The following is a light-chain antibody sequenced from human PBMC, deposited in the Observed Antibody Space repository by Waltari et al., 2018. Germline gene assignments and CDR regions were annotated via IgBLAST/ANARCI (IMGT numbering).Light chain of an antibody. Sequence: SYVLTQLSSMSVTPGQTARLVCGVRPIGTKAVHWYQRKAGQSPLLVLHDDDTRPTGIPDRVSGTNSGDTATLTISGVEAEDEADYFCQVWDSHTVVFGGGTNLTVL. J-gene: IGLJ2*01. V-gene: IGLV3-21*02. CDR3: QVWDSHTVV. CDR2: DDD. CDR1: PIGTKA.